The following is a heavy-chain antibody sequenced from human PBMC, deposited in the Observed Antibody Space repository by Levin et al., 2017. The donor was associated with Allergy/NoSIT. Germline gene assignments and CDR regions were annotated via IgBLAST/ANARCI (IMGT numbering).Heavy chain of an antibody. J-gene: IGHJ4*02. CDR3: AKIYSSSWSDDFDY. CDR1: GFTFSSYG. D-gene: IGHD6-13*01. Sequence: GGSLRLSCAASGFTFSSYGMHWVRQAPGKGLEWVAVISYDGSNKYYADSVKGRFTISRDNSKNTLYLQMNSLRAEDTAVYYCAKIYSSSWSDDFDYWGQGTLVTVSS. CDR2: ISYDGSNK. V-gene: IGHV3-30*18.